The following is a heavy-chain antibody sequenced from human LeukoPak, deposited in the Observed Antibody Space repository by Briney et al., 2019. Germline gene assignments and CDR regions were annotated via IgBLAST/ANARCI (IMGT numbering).Heavy chain of an antibody. CDR1: GGSFSGYY. Sequence: PSETLSLTCAVYGGSFSGYYWSWIRQPPGKGLEWIGEINHSGSINYNPSLKSRVTISVDTSKNQFSLKLSSVTAADTAVYYCARGGYCSSTSCSGALGFDYWGQGTLVTVSS. CDR3: ARGGYCSSTSCSGALGFDY. D-gene: IGHD2-2*01. V-gene: IGHV4-34*01. J-gene: IGHJ4*02. CDR2: INHSGSI.